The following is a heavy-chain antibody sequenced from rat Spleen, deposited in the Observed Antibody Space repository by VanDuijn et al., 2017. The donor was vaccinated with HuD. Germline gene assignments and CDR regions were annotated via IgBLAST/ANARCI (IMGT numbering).Heavy chain of an antibody. Sequence: QVQLKESGPGLVQPSQTLSLACTVSGFSLTSYHVHWVRQPSGKGLEWMGVIWTGGSTAYNSLLKSRLSISRDTSKSQVFLKMNSLQTEDTATYYCARDQGYHSSRSGDYWGQGVMVTVSS. J-gene: IGHJ2*01. CDR2: IWTGGST. D-gene: IGHD1-2*01. CDR1: GFSLTSYH. V-gene: IGHV2-30*01. CDR3: ARDQGYHSSRSGDY.